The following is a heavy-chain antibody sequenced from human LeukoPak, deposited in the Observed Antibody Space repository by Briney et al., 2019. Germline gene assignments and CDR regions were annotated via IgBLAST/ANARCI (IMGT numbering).Heavy chain of an antibody. J-gene: IGHJ6*02. CDR1: GGPMRSYY. CDR3: ARHGNTITILGHYYGMDV. V-gene: IGHV4-59*08. D-gene: IGHD3-3*01. Sequence: SETLSLTCTVSGGPMRSYYWSWIRQPPGKGLEWIGYIYYSGSTNYHPSLKSRVTISVDASKNQFSLKLSSVTAADTAVYYCARHGNTITILGHYYGMDVWGQGTTVTVSS. CDR2: IYYSGST.